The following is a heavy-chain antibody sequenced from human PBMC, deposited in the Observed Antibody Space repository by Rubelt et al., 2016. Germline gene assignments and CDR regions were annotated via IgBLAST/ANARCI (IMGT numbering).Heavy chain of an antibody. J-gene: IGHJ6*02. CDR3: ARDMRGVSVVYYYYGMDV. V-gene: IGHV3-33*08. CDR1: GFTFSDYY. CDR2: IWYDGSNK. Sequence: QVQLVESGGGLVKPGGSLRLSCAASGFTFSDYYMSWIRQAPGKGLEWVAVIWYDGSNKYYADSVKGRFTISRDNSKNTLYLQMNSLRAEDTAVYYCARDMRGVSVVYYYYGMDVWGQGTTVTVSS. D-gene: IGHD2-15*01.